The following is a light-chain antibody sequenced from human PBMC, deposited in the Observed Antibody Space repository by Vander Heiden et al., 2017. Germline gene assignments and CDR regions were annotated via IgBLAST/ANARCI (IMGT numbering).Light chain of an antibody. Sequence: QSVLTQPPSAPGTPGQRGTISCSGSSSNIGSNHVYWYQQLPGTALKLLIYRNNQRPSGVPDRFSGSKSGTSASLAISGLRSEDEADYYCAAWDDSLSGWVFGGGTKLTVL. V-gene: IGLV1-47*01. CDR2: RNN. CDR1: SSNIGSNH. CDR3: AAWDDSLSGWV. J-gene: IGLJ3*02.